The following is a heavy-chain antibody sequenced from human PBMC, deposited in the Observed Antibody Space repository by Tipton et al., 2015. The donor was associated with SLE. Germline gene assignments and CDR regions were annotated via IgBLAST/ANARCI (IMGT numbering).Heavy chain of an antibody. Sequence: TLSLTCAVYGGSFSGYYWSWIRQPPGKGLEWIGEIYHSGSTNYNPSLKSRVTISVDKSKNQFSLKLSPVTAADTAVYYCARDAGSWEPYFDHWGQGTLVTVSS. D-gene: IGHD6-13*01. CDR2: IYHSGST. V-gene: IGHV4-34*01. J-gene: IGHJ4*02. CDR1: GGSFSGYY. CDR3: ARDAGSWEPYFDH.